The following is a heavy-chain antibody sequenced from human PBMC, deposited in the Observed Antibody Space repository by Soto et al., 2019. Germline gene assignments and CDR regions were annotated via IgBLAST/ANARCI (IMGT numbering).Heavy chain of an antibody. CDR2: ILSLESHK. CDR1: GFNFSDYY. D-gene: IGHD3-16*01. Sequence: GGSLRLSCSVSGFNFSDYYMNWIRQTPVKGLEWVSSILSLESHKYYAASVMGRFSISRDNAKKSLFLQMNNLRAGDTGIYFCTTGLKDASNRPSSDSWGPGTPVTVSS. V-gene: IGHV3-11*01. J-gene: IGHJ4*02. CDR3: TTGLKDASNRPSSDS.